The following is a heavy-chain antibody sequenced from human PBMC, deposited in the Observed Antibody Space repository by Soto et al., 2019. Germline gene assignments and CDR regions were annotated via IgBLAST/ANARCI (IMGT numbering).Heavy chain of an antibody. CDR1: GFSLSNARMG. Sequence: QVTLKESGPVLVKPTETLTLTCTVSGFSLSNARMGVSWIRQPPGKALEWLAHIFSNDEKSYSTSLKSRLTISKDTSKSQVVLTMTNMDPVDTATYYCARIRDEDCSGGSCYYYFDCWGQGTLVTVSS. V-gene: IGHV2-26*01. D-gene: IGHD2-15*01. CDR2: IFSNDEK. CDR3: ARIRDEDCSGGSCYYYFDC. J-gene: IGHJ4*02.